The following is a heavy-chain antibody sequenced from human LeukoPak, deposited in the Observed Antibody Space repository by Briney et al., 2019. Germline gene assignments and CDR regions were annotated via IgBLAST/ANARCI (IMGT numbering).Heavy chain of an antibody. J-gene: IGHJ6*02. CDR1: GSTFSNYA. D-gene: IGHD2-15*01. CDR3: AKVRPRYCSGGSCYPPSSYGMDV. CDR2: ISYDGSNK. V-gene: IGHV3-30*18. Sequence: GGSVSLPCAASGSTFSNYAMHWARQAPGKGLEWVAVISYDGSNKYYADSVKGRFTISRDNSKNTLYLQMNSLRAEDTAVYYCAKVRPRYCSGGSCYPPSSYGMDVWGQRTTVTVSS.